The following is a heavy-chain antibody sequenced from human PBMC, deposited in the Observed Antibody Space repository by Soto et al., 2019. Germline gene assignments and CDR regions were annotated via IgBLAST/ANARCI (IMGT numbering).Heavy chain of an antibody. CDR2: IYYSGST. CDR3: ARVEGEYYFDY. Sequence: PSETLSLTXTVSGGSISSYYWSWIRQPPGKGLEWIGYIYYSGSTNYNPSLKSRVTISVDTSKNQFSLKLSSVTAADTAVYYCARVEGEYYFDYWGQGTLVTVSS. D-gene: IGHD3-10*01. V-gene: IGHV4-59*01. J-gene: IGHJ4*02. CDR1: GGSISSYY.